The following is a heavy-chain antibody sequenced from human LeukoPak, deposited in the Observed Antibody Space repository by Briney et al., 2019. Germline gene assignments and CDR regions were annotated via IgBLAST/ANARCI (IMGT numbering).Heavy chain of an antibody. J-gene: IGHJ4*02. CDR1: GFMFSAFG. D-gene: IGHD2-2*01. CDR3: AKTSLGQYQLLWPPLDY. CDR2: ISYDGSIK. V-gene: IGHV3-30*18. Sequence: GRSLRLSCAASGFMFSAFGMHWVRQAPGKGLEWVAVISYDGSIKYYGDSVKGRSTISRDNSKNTLYLQINSLRREDTAVYFCAKTSLGQYQLLWPPLDYWGQGTLVTVSS.